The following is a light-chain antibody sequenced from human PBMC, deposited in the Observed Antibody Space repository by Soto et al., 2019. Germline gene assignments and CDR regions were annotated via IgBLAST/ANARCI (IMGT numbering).Light chain of an antibody. J-gene: IGLJ2*01. V-gene: IGLV2-14*03. CDR1: SSDIGGYNY. CDR3: SSYTSHTALA. Sequence: QSALTQPASVSGSPGHSITISCTGTSSDIGGYNYGSWYQQHPGKAPKLMLYDVTHRPSGVSDRFSGSKSGNTASLTISGLQAEDEADYYCSSYTSHTALAFGGGTKLTVL. CDR2: DVT.